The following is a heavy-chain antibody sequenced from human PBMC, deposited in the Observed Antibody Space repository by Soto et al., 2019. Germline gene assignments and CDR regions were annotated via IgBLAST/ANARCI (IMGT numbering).Heavy chain of an antibody. J-gene: IGHJ4*02. CDR1: GFTFSNFP. D-gene: IGHD4-17*01. V-gene: IGHV3-23*01. CDR2: ISSGGGTT. Sequence: EVQLLESGGGLVQPGGSLRLSCAASGFTFSNFPMTWVRQAPGKGLEWVSVISSGGGTTYYADSVKGRFTISRDNSKNTMYLQMNSLTADDTAVYYCAKDLQTTAVRAYDSWGQGTLVTVSS. CDR3: AKDLQTTAVRAYDS.